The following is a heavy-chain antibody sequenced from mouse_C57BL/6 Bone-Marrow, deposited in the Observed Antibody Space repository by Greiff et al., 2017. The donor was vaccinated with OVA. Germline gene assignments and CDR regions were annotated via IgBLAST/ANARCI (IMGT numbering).Heavy chain of an antibody. CDR2: IHPNSGST. D-gene: IGHD2-12*01. J-gene: IGHJ1*03. V-gene: IGHV1-64*01. Sequence: QVQLQQPGAELVKPGASVKLSCKASGYTFTSYWMHWVKQRPGQGLEWIGMIHPNSGSTNYNEKFKSKATLTEDKSSSTAYMQLSSLTSEDSAVYYCARSVLPLYWYFDVWGKGTTVTVSS. CDR3: ARSVLPLYWYFDV. CDR1: GYTFTSYW.